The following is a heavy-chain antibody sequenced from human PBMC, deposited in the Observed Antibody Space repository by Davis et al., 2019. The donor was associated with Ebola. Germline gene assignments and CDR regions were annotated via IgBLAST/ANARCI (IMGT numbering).Heavy chain of an antibody. J-gene: IGHJ4*02. D-gene: IGHD1-26*01. CDR2: ISAYNGNT. V-gene: IGHV1-18*04. CDR1: GYTFTSYY. CDR3: ARDRIVGACDY. Sequence: ASVKVSYKASGYTFTSYYMHWVRQAPGQGLEWMGWISAYNGNTNYAQKLQGRVTMTTDTSTSTAYMELRSLRSDDTAVYYCARDRIVGACDYWGQGTLVTVSS.